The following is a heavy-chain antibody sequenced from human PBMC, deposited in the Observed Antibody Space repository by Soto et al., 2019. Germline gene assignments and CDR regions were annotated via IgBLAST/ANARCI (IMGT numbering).Heavy chain of an antibody. D-gene: IGHD3-9*01. CDR2: IYPGDSDI. Sequence: GESLKISCKGSGYIFHNYWIGWVRQMPGKGLEWMGIIYPGDSDIRYNPSFQGQVTISADKSISTTYLQWSSLKASDTAMYYCARQRYFDHWGQGTLVTVSS. V-gene: IGHV5-51*01. CDR3: ARQRYFDH. CDR1: GYIFHNYW. J-gene: IGHJ4*02.